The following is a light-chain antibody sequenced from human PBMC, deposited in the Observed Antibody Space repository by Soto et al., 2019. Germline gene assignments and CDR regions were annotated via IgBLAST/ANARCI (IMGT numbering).Light chain of an antibody. CDR2: GAS. CDR3: QQYNNWPPDRT. J-gene: IGKJ1*01. V-gene: IGKV3-15*01. CDR1: QSVGSN. Sequence: EIVITQSPAPMSVSPGERATLSCRASQSVGSNLAWYQQKPGQAPRLLIYGASTRATGIPARFSGSGSGTAFTLTISSLQSEDFAIYFCQQYNNWPPDRTFGQGTKVEIK.